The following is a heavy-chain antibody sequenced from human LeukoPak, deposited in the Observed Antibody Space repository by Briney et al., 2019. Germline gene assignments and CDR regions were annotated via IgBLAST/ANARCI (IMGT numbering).Heavy chain of an antibody. V-gene: IGHV3-23*01. D-gene: IGHD1-26*01. CDR3: AKDQVGVADPLDY. CDR2: ISGSGGST. J-gene: IGHJ4*02. Sequence: GGSLRLSCAASGFTFSSYAMSWVRQAPGKGLGWVSAISGSGGSTYYADSVKGRFTISRDNSKNTLDLQMNSLRAEDTAVYYCAKDQVGVADPLDYWGQGTLVTVSP. CDR1: GFTFSSYA.